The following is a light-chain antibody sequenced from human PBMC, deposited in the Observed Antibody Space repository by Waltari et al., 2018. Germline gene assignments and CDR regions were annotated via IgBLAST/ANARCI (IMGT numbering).Light chain of an antibody. V-gene: IGLV1-40*01. CDR1: SSNIGAHYD. Sequence: QSVLTQPPSMSGAPGQRVTISCTGSSSNIGAHYDVHWYQQLPETSPKPPIHANNNRPSAVPDRFSASKSGTSAFLATAGLQPEDEADYYCQSFDASLGYVFGTGTRVTVL. CDR3: QSFDASLGYV. J-gene: IGLJ1*01. CDR2: ANN.